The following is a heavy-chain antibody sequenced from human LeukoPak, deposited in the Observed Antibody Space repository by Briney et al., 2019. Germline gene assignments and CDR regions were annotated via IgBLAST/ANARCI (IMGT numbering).Heavy chain of an antibody. V-gene: IGHV3-74*01. CDR3: ARDWGGYGPTSHDY. CDR1: GLTFSRYW. J-gene: IGHJ4*02. D-gene: IGHD3-16*01. CDR2: ISSDGSNI. Sequence: GGSLRLSCAASGLTFSRYWMHWVRHDPEKGLVWVSRISSDGSNIIYADSVKGRFTISRDNAKNTLYLEMNSLRVEDTAVYYCARDWGGYGPTSHDYWGQGTLVTVSS.